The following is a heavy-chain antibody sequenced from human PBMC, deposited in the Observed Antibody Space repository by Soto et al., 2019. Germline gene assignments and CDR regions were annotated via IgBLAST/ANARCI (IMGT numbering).Heavy chain of an antibody. Sequence: EVQLLESGGGLVQPGGSLRLSCAAFGFTFSSYAMRWVRQAPVKGLEWVSAISGSGDSTYYADSVKGRFTISRDNSKNTLYLQMNSLSAEDTAVYYCARRGSGSYYDYWGQGTLVTVSS. CDR1: GFTFSSYA. CDR3: ARRGSGSYYDY. J-gene: IGHJ4*02. D-gene: IGHD1-26*01. V-gene: IGHV3-23*01. CDR2: ISGSGDST.